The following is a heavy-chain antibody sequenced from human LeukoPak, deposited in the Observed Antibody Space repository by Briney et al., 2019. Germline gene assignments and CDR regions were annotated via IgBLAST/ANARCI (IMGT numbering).Heavy chain of an antibody. CDR2: IFHRGST. Sequence: SETLSLTCTVSDYSISSDYYWGWIRQPPGKGLEWIGSIFHRGSTYYNPSLKSRVTMSLDTSKNQFSLRLSSLTAADTALYYCARDRKYYYHMDVWGKGTTVTVSS. D-gene: IGHD1-14*01. CDR1: DYSISSDYY. V-gene: IGHV4-38-2*02. CDR3: ARDRKYYYHMDV. J-gene: IGHJ6*03.